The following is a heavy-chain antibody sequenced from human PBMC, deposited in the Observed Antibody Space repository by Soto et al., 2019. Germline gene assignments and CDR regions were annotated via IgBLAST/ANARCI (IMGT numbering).Heavy chain of an antibody. CDR1: GFTFSSYA. CDR2: ISGSGGST. Sequence: LRLSCAASGFTFSSYAMSWVRQAPGKGLEWVSAISGSGGSTYYADSVKGRFTISRDNSKNTLYLQMNSLRAEDTAVYYCARYYYDTTYYFDYWGQGTLVTVSS. V-gene: IGHV3-23*01. D-gene: IGHD3-22*01. J-gene: IGHJ4*02. CDR3: ARYYYDTTYYFDY.